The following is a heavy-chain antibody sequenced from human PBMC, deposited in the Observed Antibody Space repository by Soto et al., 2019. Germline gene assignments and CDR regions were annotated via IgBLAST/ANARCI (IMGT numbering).Heavy chain of an antibody. D-gene: IGHD7-27*01. Sequence: GASVKVSCKASGGTFSSYAISWVRQAPGQGLEWMGGIIPMFGTADYAQRFQGRVTITADDSTSTAYMELSSLRSEDTAVYYCARDETGDSYYYYYGMDVWGQGTTVTVSS. V-gene: IGHV1-69*13. CDR3: ARDETGDSYYYYYGMDV. CDR1: GGTFSSYA. CDR2: IIPMFGTA. J-gene: IGHJ6*02.